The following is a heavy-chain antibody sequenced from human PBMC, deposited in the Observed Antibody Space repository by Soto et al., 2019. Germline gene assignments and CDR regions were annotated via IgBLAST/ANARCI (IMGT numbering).Heavy chain of an antibody. J-gene: IGHJ4*02. V-gene: IGHV4-4*09. CDR2: IYFGGTT. D-gene: IGHD1-26*01. CDR3: AGVTEELLLDY. Sequence: SETLSLTCTVSGGSIGTYYWAWIRQPPGKGLEWVGYIYFGGTTSYNPSLKSRVTISVDTSKNHFSLKRSSVTAADTAVYYCAGVTEELLLDYWGQGTLVTVSS. CDR1: GGSIGTYY.